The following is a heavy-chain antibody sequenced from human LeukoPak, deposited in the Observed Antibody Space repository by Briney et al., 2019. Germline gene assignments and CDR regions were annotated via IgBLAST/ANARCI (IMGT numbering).Heavy chain of an antibody. Sequence: GGSLRLSCAASGFTSSSYAMSWVRQAPGKGLEWVSAISGSGGSTYYADSVKGRFTISRDNSKNTLYLQMNSLRAEDTAVYYCAKDSLRDDYYDSSGYLGDKFDYWGQGTLVTVSS. V-gene: IGHV3-23*01. D-gene: IGHD3-22*01. CDR2: ISGSGGST. J-gene: IGHJ4*02. CDR3: AKDSLRDDYYDSSGYLGDKFDY. CDR1: GFTSSSYA.